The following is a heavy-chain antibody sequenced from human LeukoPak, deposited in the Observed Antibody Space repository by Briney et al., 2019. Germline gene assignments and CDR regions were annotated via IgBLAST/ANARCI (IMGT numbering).Heavy chain of an antibody. CDR1: GGSISSGGYY. Sequence: SETLSLTCTVSGGSISSGGYYWSWIRQHPGKGLEWIGYIYYSGSTYYNPSLKSRVTISVDTSKNQFSLKLSSVTAADTAVYYCARVGIVAVPDTYPPPYYFDYRGQGTLVTVSS. D-gene: IGHD2-2*03. CDR2: IYYSGST. CDR3: ARVGIVAVPDTYPPPYYFDY. V-gene: IGHV4-31*03. J-gene: IGHJ4*02.